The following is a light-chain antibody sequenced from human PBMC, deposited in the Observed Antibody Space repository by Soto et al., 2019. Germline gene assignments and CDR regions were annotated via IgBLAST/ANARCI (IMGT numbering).Light chain of an antibody. Sequence: EIVLTQSPGTLSLSPGERATLSCRASQSVSSNYLAWYQQKPGQAPRLLIYGASSRATGIPDRFSGSGSGTDFTLTISRLEPEDFAVYYCQQYGSSSITFGQGTRLESK. CDR2: GAS. J-gene: IGKJ5*01. CDR3: QQYGSSSIT. V-gene: IGKV3-20*01. CDR1: QSVSSNY.